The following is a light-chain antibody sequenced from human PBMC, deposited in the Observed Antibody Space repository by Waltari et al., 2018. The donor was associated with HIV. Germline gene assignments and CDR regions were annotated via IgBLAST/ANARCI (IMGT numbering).Light chain of an antibody. CDR2: RNN. J-gene: IGLJ2*01. CDR3: AAWDDSLSVHVV. CDR1: RSNIGSNY. Sequence: QSVLTQPPSASGTPGPRVTTSCSGTRSNIGSNYVYWYQQLPGTAPKLLIYRNNQRPSGVPDRFSGSKSGTSASLAISGLRSEDEADYYCAAWDDSLSVHVVFGGGTKLTVL. V-gene: IGLV1-47*01.